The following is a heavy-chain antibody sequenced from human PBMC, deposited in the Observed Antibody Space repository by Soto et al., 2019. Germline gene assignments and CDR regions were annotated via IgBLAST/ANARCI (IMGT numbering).Heavy chain of an antibody. V-gene: IGHV3-30-3*01. CDR3: ARDGTSGWEILLPDY. CDR2: ISYDGSNK. CDR1: GFTFSSYA. D-gene: IGHD1-26*01. Sequence: QVQLVESGGGVVQPGRSLRLSCAASGFTFSSYAMHWVRQAPGKGLEWVAVISYDGSNKYYADSVKGRFTISRDNSKNTLYLQMNSLRAEDTAVYYCARDGTSGWEILLPDYWDKGTLGTVSS. J-gene: IGHJ4*02.